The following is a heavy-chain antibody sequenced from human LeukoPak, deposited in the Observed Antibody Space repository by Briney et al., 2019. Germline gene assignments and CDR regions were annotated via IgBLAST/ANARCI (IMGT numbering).Heavy chain of an antibody. CDR2: IKQDGSEK. D-gene: IGHD6-19*01. Sequence: GGSLRLSCAASGFTFSSYWMSWVRQAPGKGLEWVANIKQDGSEKYYVDSVKGRFTISRDNAKSSLSLQMNTLRAEDTATYYCARDRLCWSSGWSDWGQGTLVTVSS. CDR1: GFTFSSYW. J-gene: IGHJ4*02. CDR3: ARDRLCWSSGWSD. V-gene: IGHV3-7*01.